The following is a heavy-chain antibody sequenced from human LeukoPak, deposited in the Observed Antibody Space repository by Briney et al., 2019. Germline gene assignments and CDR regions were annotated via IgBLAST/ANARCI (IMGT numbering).Heavy chain of an antibody. CDR3: AKIALSWVATTIDY. D-gene: IGHD1-26*01. Sequence: GGSLRLSCASSGFIVSSNYMSWVRRAPGKGLEWVSVIYSGGTTYYADSVKGRFTISRDNSKNTLYLQMNSLRVEDTAVYYCAKIALSWVATTIDYWGQGTLVTVSS. CDR1: GFIVSSNY. CDR2: IYSGGTT. J-gene: IGHJ4*02. V-gene: IGHV3-53*01.